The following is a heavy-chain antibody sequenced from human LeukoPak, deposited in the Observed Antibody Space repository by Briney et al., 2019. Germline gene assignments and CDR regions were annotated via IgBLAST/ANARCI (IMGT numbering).Heavy chain of an antibody. D-gene: IGHD2-2*01. J-gene: IGHJ4*02. CDR2: ISSSSSYT. Sequence: GGSLRLSCVASGVALSNYAMSWIRQAPGKGLEWVSYISSSSSYTNYADSVRGRFTISRDNAKNSLYLQMNSLRAEDTAVYYCARDIVVVPAAIYDYWGQGTLVTVSS. CDR1: GVALSNYA. CDR3: ARDIVVVPAAIYDY. V-gene: IGHV3-11*05.